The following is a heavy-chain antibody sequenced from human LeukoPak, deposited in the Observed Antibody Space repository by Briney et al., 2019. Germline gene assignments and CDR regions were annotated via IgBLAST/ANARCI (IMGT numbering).Heavy chain of an antibody. J-gene: IGHJ4*02. CDR1: GLTSSSYS. V-gene: IGHV3-21*01. CDR3: ARDRFDDSSPFY. CDR2: ISSSSSYI. D-gene: IGHD3-22*01. Sequence: PGGSLRLSCAASGLTSSSYSMNWVRQAPGKGLEWVSSISSSSSYIYYADSVKGRFTISRDNAKNSLYLQMNSLRAEDTAVYYCARDRFDDSSPFYWGQGTLSPSPQ.